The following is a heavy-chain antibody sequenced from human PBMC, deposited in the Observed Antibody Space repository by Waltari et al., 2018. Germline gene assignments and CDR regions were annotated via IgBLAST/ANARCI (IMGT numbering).Heavy chain of an antibody. V-gene: IGHV4-59*01. CDR1: GGSISSYS. CDR3: ARDRYCSGGSCYGGGGAFDI. CDR2: IYSSGTT. J-gene: IGHJ3*02. D-gene: IGHD2-15*01. Sequence: QVQLQESGPGLVKPSETPSLTCTVSGGSISSYSWSWIRQPPGKGLEWIGYIYSSGTTNNNPSLKSRVTISVDTSKNQFSLKLSSVTAADTAVYYCARDRYCSGGSCYGGGGAFDIWGQGTMVTVSS.